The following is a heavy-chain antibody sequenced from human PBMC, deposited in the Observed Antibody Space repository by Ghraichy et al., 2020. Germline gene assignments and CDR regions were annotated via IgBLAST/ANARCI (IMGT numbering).Heavy chain of an antibody. CDR3: ARESPVYYDSSGSFDY. V-gene: IGHV4-59*01. D-gene: IGHD3-22*01. J-gene: IGHJ4*02. CDR1: GGSISSYY. Sequence: SETLSLTCTVSGGSISSYYWSWIRQPPGKGLEWIGYIYYSGSTNYNPSLKSRVTISVDTSKNQFSLKLSSVTAADTAVYYCARESPVYYDSSGSFDYWGQGTLVTVSS. CDR2: IYYSGST.